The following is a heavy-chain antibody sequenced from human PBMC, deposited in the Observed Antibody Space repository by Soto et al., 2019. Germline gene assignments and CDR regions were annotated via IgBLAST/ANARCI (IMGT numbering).Heavy chain of an antibody. Sequence: QVQLQESGPGLVKPSETLSLTCTVSGGSIGTYYWSWIRQPPGKGLEWIGYIYYRGNTDYNPSLKSRVTISLYTPKNQFALKLSSVTAADTAVYYCARLPGYYDILTGYTTYYFDYWGQGILVTVSS. CDR2: IYYRGNT. J-gene: IGHJ4*02. CDR1: GGSIGTYY. V-gene: IGHV4-59*08. CDR3: ARLPGYYDILTGYTTYYFDY. D-gene: IGHD3-9*01.